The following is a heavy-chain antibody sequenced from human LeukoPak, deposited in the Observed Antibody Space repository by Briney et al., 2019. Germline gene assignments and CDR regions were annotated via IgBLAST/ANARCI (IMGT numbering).Heavy chain of an antibody. CDR2: IYLSGDT. CDR1: GFTFSTYE. CDR3: ARAYRGYYGSGSYYNDAFDI. Sequence: PGGSLRLSCAASGFTFSTYEMHWVRQAAGKGLEWVSAIYLSGDTYYLGSVKGRFTISRENAKNSLYLQMNSLTVGDTAVYYCARAYRGYYGSGSYYNDAFDIWGQGTMVTVSS. D-gene: IGHD3-10*01. V-gene: IGHV3-13*04. J-gene: IGHJ3*02.